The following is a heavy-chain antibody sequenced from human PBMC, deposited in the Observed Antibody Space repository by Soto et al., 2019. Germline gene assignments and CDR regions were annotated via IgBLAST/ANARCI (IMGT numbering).Heavy chain of an antibody. D-gene: IGHD2-2*01. CDR2: IYYSGST. CDR1: GGSISSSSYY. CDR3: ALIVPAASTESNWFDP. Sequence: PSETLSLTCTVSGGSISSSSYYWGWIRQPPGKGLEWIGSIYYSGSTYYNPSLRSRVTISVDTSKNQFSLKLSSVTAADTAVYYCALIVPAASTESNWFDPWGQGTLVTVSS. V-gene: IGHV4-39*01. J-gene: IGHJ5*02.